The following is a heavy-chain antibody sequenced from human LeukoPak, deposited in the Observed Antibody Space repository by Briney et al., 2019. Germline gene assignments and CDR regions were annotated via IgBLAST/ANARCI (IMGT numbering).Heavy chain of an antibody. Sequence: GGSLRLSCVVSGFTFSGYWMTWVRQAPRKGLEWVANIREDGSERNYVDSVKGRFIISRDNSRNSLYLQMNSLRPEDTAVYYCTRDRNARATKEDRYDYWGQGTLVTVSS. J-gene: IGHJ4*02. CDR3: TRDRNARATKEDRYDY. D-gene: IGHD5-12*01. V-gene: IGHV3-7*01. CDR2: IREDGSER. CDR1: GFTFSGYW.